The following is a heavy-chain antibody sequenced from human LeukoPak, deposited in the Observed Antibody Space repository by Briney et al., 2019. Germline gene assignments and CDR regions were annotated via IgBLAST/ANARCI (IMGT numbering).Heavy chain of an antibody. CDR2: INHSGST. Sequence: KPSETLSLTCAVYGGSFSGYYWSWIRQPPGKGLEWIGEINHSGSTNYNPSLKSRVTISVDTSKNQFSLKLSSVTAADTAVYYCARDLWGSGIDNWGQGTLVTVSS. CDR1: GGSFSGYY. V-gene: IGHV4-34*01. J-gene: IGHJ4*02. D-gene: IGHD3-10*01. CDR3: ARDLWGSGIDN.